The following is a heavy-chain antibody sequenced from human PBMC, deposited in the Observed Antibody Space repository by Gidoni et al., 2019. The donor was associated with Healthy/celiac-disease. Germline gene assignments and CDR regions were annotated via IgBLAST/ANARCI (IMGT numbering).Heavy chain of an antibody. J-gene: IGHJ6*02. CDR1: GFPFISSI. CDR3: ASVDDCSSTSCQHGGYYYCGMDV. V-gene: IGHV3-21*01. Sequence: EVQLVESGGGLVKPGGSLRLFCAASGFPFISSIINWVPQGPGKGLEGVSSIRSSSSYIYYADSVKGRFTIARDNAKNSLYLQMNSLRAEDTAVYYCASVDDCSSTSCQHGGYYYCGMDVWGQGTTVTVSS. CDR2: IRSSSSYI. D-gene: IGHD2-2*01.